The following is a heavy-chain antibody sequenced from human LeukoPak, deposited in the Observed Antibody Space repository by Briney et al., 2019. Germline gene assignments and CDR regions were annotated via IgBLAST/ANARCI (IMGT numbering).Heavy chain of an antibody. V-gene: IGHV1-69*05. Sequence: GASVKVSCKASGGTFTSYAISWVRQAPGQGLEWMGGINPIFGTANYAQKFQGRVTITTDKSTSTAYMELSSLRSEDTAVFYCARAYYYDSSGYYDYWGQGTLVTVSS. D-gene: IGHD3-22*01. J-gene: IGHJ4*02. CDR1: GGTFTSYA. CDR3: ARAYYYDSSGYYDY. CDR2: INPIFGTA.